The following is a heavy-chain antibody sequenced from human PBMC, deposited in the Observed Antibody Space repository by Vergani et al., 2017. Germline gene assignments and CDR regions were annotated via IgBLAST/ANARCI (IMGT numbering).Heavy chain of an antibody. CDR1: GDSISSGVYY. J-gene: IGHJ4*02. Sequence: QVQLLESGPGLVQPSQTLSLTCSVSGDSISSGVYYWNWIRQHPGKGLEWIGYIYSTGSTHHNPSLRRRINMSVDTSKNQFSLELNSVTAADTAMCYCARMGGYDEGDAFRIGYFDSWGPGILVTVSS. CDR2: IYSTGST. D-gene: IGHD3-22*01. CDR3: ARMGGYDEGDAFRIGYFDS. V-gene: IGHV4-31*03.